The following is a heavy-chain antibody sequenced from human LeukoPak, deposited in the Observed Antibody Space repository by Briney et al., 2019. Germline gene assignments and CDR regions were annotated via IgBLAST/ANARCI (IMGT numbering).Heavy chain of an antibody. D-gene: IGHD3-10*01. CDR2: ISSNGGST. V-gene: IGHV3-64D*06. J-gene: IGHJ5*02. CDR1: GFTFSSYA. Sequence: GGSLRLSCSASGFTFSSYAMHWVRQAPVKGLEYVSAISSNGGSTYYADSVKGRFTISRDNSKNTLYLQMSSLRAEDTAVYYCVKGITMVRGVMNWFDPWGQGTLVTVSS. CDR3: VKGITMVRGVMNWFDP.